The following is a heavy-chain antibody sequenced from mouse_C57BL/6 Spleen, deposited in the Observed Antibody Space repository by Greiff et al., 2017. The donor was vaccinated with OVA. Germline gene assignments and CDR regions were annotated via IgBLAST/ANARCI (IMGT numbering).Heavy chain of an antibody. V-gene: IGHV5-17*01. D-gene: IGHD1-1*01. Sequence: EVKLVESGGGLVKPGGSLKLSCAASGFTFSDYGMHWVRQAPEKGLEWVAYISSGSSTIYYADTVKGRFTISRDNAKNTLFLQMTSLRSEDTAMYYCARVSITTVYFDYWGQGTTLTVSS. J-gene: IGHJ2*01. CDR1: GFTFSDYG. CDR2: ISSGSSTI. CDR3: ARVSITTVYFDY.